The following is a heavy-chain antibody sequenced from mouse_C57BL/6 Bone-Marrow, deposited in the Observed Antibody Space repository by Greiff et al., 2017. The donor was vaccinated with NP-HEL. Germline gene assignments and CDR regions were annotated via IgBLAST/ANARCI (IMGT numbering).Heavy chain of an antibody. CDR2: IYPRSGNT. CDR3: ARGEAAYYSNLFAY. Sequence: QVQLKESGAELARPGASVKLSCKASGYTFTSYGISWVKQRTGQGLEWIGEIYPRSGNTYYNEKFKGKATLTADKSSSTAYMELRSLTSEDSAVYFCARGEAAYYSNLFAYWGQGTLVTVSA. D-gene: IGHD2-5*01. J-gene: IGHJ3*01. V-gene: IGHV1-81*01. CDR1: GYTFTSYG.